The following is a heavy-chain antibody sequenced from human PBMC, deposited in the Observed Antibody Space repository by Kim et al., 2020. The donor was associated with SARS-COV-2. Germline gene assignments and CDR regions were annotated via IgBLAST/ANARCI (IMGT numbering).Heavy chain of an antibody. CDR2: IYYSGST. V-gene: IGHV4-39*01. CDR1: GGSISSSSYY. CDR3: ARYCSSTSCYFAFDI. D-gene: IGHD2-2*01. Sequence: SETLSLTCTVSGGSISSSSYYWGWIRQPPGKGLEWIGSIYYSGSTYYNPSLKSRVTISVDTSKNQFSLKLSSVTAADTAVYYCARYCSSTSCYFAFDIWGQGTMVTVSS. J-gene: IGHJ3*02.